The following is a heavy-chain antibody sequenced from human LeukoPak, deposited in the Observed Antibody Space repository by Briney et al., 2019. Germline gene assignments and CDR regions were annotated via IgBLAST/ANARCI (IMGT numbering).Heavy chain of an antibody. J-gene: IGHJ6*03. V-gene: IGHV1-2*02. CDR3: ARTTEGGYTYNYFYYYYMDV. Sequence: ASVKNSCKASGYTFTGYYMHWVRQAPGQGLEWMGWINPNSGGTNYAQKFQGRVTMTRDTSISTAYMELSRLRSDDTAVYYCARTTEGGYTYNYFYYYYMDVWGKGTTVTISS. CDR2: INPNSGGT. CDR1: GYTFTGYY. D-gene: IGHD5-18*01.